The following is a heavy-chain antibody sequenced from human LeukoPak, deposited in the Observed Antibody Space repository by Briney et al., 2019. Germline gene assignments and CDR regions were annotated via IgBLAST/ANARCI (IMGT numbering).Heavy chain of an antibody. CDR2: IHPDGKNT. Sequence: GGSLGLSCAASGFTFSNYWMDWVRQAPGKGLVWVSRIHPDGKNTAYADSVKGRFTISRDNSKNTLYLQMNSLRSEDTAVYFCARDSGFSGTQRGEYWGHGTLVTVSS. J-gene: IGHJ4*01. CDR1: GFTFSNYW. V-gene: IGHV3-74*01. D-gene: IGHD3/OR15-3a*01. CDR3: ARDSGFSGTQRGEY.